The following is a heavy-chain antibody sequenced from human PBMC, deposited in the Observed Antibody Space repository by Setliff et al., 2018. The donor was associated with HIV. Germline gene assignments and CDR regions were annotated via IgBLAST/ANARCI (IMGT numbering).Heavy chain of an antibody. D-gene: IGHD2-2*01. CDR2: INHNKSS. V-gene: IGHV4-61*01. CDR3: ARGPSGRAPAPARAPHYYGLDL. Sequence: SETLSLTCTVSGGSVGSGSYYWSWVRQPPGKGLEWIGEINHNKSSDYNPSLKSRVTMSMDTSKNQISLKVKSVTAADTAVYYCARGPSGRAPAPARAPHYYGLDLWGPGTTVTVSS. CDR1: GGSVGSGSYY. J-gene: IGHJ6*01.